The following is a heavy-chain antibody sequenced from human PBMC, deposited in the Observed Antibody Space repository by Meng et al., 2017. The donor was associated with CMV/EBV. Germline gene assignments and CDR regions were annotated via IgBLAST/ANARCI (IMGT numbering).Heavy chain of an antibody. D-gene: IGHD1-14*01. J-gene: IGHJ6*02. Sequence: ETLSLTCAVYGGSFSGYYWSWIRQPPGKGLEWIGEINHSGSTNYNPSLKSRVTISVDTSKNQFSLKLSSVTAADTAVYYCARAPPFYGMDVWGQGTTVTVSS. CDR3: ARAPPFYGMDV. V-gene: IGHV4-34*01. CDR2: INHSGST. CDR1: GGSFSGYY.